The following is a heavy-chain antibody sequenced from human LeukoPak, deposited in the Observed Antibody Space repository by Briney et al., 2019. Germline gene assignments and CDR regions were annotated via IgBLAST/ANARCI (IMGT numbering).Heavy chain of an antibody. CDR2: IIPILGIA. CDR1: VGTFSSYA. Sequence: ASVKVSCKASVGTFSSYAISWVRQAPGQGLEWMGRIIPILGIANYAQKFRGRVTITADKSTSTAYMELSSLRSGDTAVYCCARAKRGYSGYDEDVWGQGTLVTVSS. CDR3: ARAKRGYSGYDEDV. D-gene: IGHD5-12*01. J-gene: IGHJ4*02. V-gene: IGHV1-69*04.